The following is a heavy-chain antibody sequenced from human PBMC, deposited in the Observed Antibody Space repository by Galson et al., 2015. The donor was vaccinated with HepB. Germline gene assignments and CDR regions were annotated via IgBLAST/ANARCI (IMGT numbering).Heavy chain of an antibody. CDR3: ARSLIAVAGPPYNWFDP. Sequence: SVKVSCKASGYTFINYVIHWVRQAPGQRLEWMGWINAGNGDTKYSQKFQGRVTITRDTSASTAYMEVSSLTSEDTSVYYCARSLIAVAGPPYNWFDPWGQGTLVTVSS. D-gene: IGHD6-19*01. CDR1: GYTFINYV. V-gene: IGHV1-3*01. J-gene: IGHJ5*02. CDR2: INAGNGDT.